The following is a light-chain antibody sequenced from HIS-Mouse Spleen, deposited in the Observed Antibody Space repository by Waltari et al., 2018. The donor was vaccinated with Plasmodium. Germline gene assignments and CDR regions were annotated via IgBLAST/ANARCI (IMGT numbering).Light chain of an antibody. CDR3: QQYNNWSFT. CDR1: QSVSSN. V-gene: IGKV3-15*01. Sequence: EIVMTQSPATLSVSPGERAPLSCRASQSVSSNLAWYQQKPVQAPRLLIYGASTRATGIPARFSGSGSGTEFTLTISSLQSEDFAVYYCQQYNNWSFTFGPGTKVDIK. CDR2: GAS. J-gene: IGKJ3*01.